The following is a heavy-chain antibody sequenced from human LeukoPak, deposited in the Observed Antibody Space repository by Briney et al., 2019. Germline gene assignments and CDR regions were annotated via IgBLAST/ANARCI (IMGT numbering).Heavy chain of an antibody. Sequence: SETLSPTCTVSGGSISNYYWSWIRQSPGKGLEWIGYIYYSGSTSYNPSLKSRVTISVDTSKNQFSLKLTSVIAADTAVYYCARSSSFSGTYSAFYFDNWGQGALVTVSS. D-gene: IGHD1-26*01. CDR2: IYYSGST. J-gene: IGHJ4*02. CDR1: GGSISNYY. V-gene: IGHV4-59*01. CDR3: ARSSSFSGTYSAFYFDN.